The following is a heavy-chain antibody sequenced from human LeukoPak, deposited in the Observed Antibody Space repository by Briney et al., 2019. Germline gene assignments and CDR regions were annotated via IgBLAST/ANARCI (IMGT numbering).Heavy chain of an antibody. Sequence: KPSETLSLTCTVSGGSINSYYWSWIRQPPGKGLEWIAYIYYSGSTSYNPSLKSRVTISVDTSKNQFSLKLNPVTAADTAMYYCARLFHPALSGNYPFDYWGQGTLVTVSS. CDR1: GGSINSYY. J-gene: IGHJ4*02. D-gene: IGHD1-26*01. V-gene: IGHV4-59*01. CDR2: IYYSGST. CDR3: ARLFHPALSGNYPFDY.